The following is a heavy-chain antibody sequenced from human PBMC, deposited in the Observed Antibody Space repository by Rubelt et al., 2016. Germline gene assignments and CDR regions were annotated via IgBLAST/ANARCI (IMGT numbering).Heavy chain of an antibody. J-gene: IGHJ4*02. CDR1: GYTFTSYA. D-gene: IGHD2-8*01. CDR2: INAGNGNT. CDR3: ARAQRIRLLMVCAPTFDY. V-gene: IGHV1-3*01. Sequence: QVQLVQSGAEVKKPGASVKVSCKASGYTFTSYAMHWVRQAPGQRLEWMGWINAGNGNTKYSQTFQGRVTITRDTAASTSYMELGSLRSEDTAVYYCARAQRIRLLMVCAPTFDYWGQGTLVTVSS.